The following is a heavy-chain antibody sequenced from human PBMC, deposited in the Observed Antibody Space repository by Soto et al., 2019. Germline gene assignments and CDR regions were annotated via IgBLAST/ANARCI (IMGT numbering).Heavy chain of an antibody. V-gene: IGHV4-59*01. CDR1: GGSISSYY. CDR2: IYYSGST. CDR3: ARRYGTTFDF. J-gene: IGHJ4*02. D-gene: IGHD1-7*01. Sequence: SETLSLTCTVSGGSISSYYWSWIRQPPGKGLEWIGYIYYSGSTNYNPSLKSRVTISVDTSKNQFSLKLSSVTAADTAVYYCARRYGTTFDFWGQGTLVTVSS.